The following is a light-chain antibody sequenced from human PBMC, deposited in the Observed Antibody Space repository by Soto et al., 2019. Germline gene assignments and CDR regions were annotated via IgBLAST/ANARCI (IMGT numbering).Light chain of an antibody. CDR2: AAS. CDR3: QQSYSTWT. CDR1: QSISNH. Sequence: DIQMTQSPSSLSASVEDRVIITCRASQSISNHLNWYQQKPGKAPKLLIYAASSLQSGVPSRFSGSGSWTDFTLTISSLQPEDFATYYCQQSYSTWTFGQGTKVDIK. J-gene: IGKJ1*01. V-gene: IGKV1-39*01.